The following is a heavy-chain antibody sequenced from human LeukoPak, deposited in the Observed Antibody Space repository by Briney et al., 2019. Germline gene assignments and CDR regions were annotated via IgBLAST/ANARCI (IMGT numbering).Heavy chain of an antibody. CDR3: AREMGGETTVTAHY. D-gene: IGHD4-17*01. CDR1: GYTFTSYG. V-gene: IGHV1-46*01. Sequence: ASVKVSCKASGYTFTSYGISWVRQAPGQGLEWMGIINPSGGSTSYAQKFQGRVTMTRDTSTSTVYMELSSLRSEDTAVYYCAREMGGETTVTAHYWGQGTLVTVSS. CDR2: INPSGGST. J-gene: IGHJ4*02.